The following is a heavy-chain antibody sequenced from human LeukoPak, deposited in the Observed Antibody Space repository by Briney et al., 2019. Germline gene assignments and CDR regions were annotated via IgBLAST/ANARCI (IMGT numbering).Heavy chain of an antibody. V-gene: IGHV3-23*01. CDR1: GFTFSSYA. Sequence: PGGSLRLSCAASGFTFSSYAMYWVRQAPGKGLEWVSGIFGSGGSTNYAESVKGRFTISRDNSKNTVYLQMNSLRAEDTAVYYCANTTAGYSSGRFPGWPVDYWGQGTLVTVSS. D-gene: IGHD6-19*01. CDR2: IFGSGGST. CDR3: ANTTAGYSSGRFPGWPVDY. J-gene: IGHJ4*02.